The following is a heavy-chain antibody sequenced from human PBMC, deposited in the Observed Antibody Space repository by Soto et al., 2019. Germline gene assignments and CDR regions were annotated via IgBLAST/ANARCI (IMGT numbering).Heavy chain of an antibody. D-gene: IGHD6-19*01. V-gene: IGHV3-33*01. J-gene: IGHJ5*02. CDR2: IWYDGSNT. CDR1: GFTFSSYG. CDR3: ARDRDSSGWYRRRGWFAP. Sequence: QVQLVESGGGVVQPGRSLRLSCAASGFTFSSYGMHWVRQAPGKGLEWVAVIWYDGSNTYYADYVKGRFTISRDNSKNTLYLHMNSLRAEDTAVYYCARDRDSSGWYRRRGWFAPWGQGTLVTVSS.